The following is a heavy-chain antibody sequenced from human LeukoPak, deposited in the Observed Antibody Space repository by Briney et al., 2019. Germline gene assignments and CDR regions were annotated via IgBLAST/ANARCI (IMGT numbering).Heavy chain of an antibody. D-gene: IGHD3-3*01. Sequence: VASVKVSCKASGYTFTGYYMHWVRQAPGQGLEWMGWINPNSGGTNYAQKFQGRVTMTRDTSISTAYMELSRLRSDDTAVYYCARASRITIFGVVITGEYYFDYRGQGTLVTVSS. CDR2: INPNSGGT. CDR3: ARASRITIFGVVITGEYYFDY. CDR1: GYTFTGYY. V-gene: IGHV1-2*02. J-gene: IGHJ4*02.